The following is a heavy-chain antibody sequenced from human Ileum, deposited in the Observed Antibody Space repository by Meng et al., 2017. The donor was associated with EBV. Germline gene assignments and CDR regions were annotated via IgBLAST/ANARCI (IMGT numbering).Heavy chain of an antibody. CDR2: VVYSGTT. V-gene: IGHV4-39*01. Sequence: LQLRESGPGLWRPSQTLSTPGPCSGGSISSSSYYCAWIRQPPGEGLEWIGSVVYSGTTYYTSSLKSRVSISVDTSKNQFSLKLSSVTAADTAVYYCARHHHSPTFDYWGQGTLVTVSS. CDR3: ARHHHSPTFDY. D-gene: IGHD1-14*01. J-gene: IGHJ4*02. CDR1: GGSISSSSYY.